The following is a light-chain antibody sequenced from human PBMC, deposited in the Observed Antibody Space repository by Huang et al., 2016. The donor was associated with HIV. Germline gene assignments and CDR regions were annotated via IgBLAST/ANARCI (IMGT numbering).Light chain of an antibody. CDR3: QQSYSAWIT. V-gene: IGKV1-39*01. J-gene: IGKJ5*01. CDR2: DVS. CDR1: QAIGTY. Sequence: IQLTQSPTSLSASVGDRVTIACRASQAIGTYLNWFQQKPGRAPKLRISDVSSLHTGIPSRFIGSGSGTEFTLTIRGLQVDDFATYFCQQSYSAWITFGQGTRLEIK.